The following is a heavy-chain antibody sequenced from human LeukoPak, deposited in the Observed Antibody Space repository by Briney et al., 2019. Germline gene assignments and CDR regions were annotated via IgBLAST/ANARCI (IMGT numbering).Heavy chain of an antibody. J-gene: IGHJ6*03. CDR2: IYTSGST. CDR1: GGSISSYY. Sequence: PSETLSLTCTVSGGSISSYYWSWIRQPPGKGLEWIGYIYTSGSTNYNPSLKSRVTISVDTSKNQFSLKLSSVTAADTAVYYCARRVYCGSGSYWADYYYYMGVWGKGTTVTVSS. V-gene: IGHV4-4*09. D-gene: IGHD3-10*01. CDR3: ARRVYCGSGSYWADYYYYMGV.